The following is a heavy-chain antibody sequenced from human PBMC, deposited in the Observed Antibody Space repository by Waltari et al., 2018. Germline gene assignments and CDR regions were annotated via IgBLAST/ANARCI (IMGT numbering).Heavy chain of an antibody. D-gene: IGHD2-2*01. CDR3: AKDIAPGYQLGYMDV. J-gene: IGHJ6*03. V-gene: IGHV3-30*02. CDR1: GFTFSTYG. Sequence: QVQLVASGGGVVQPGGSLRLSFSASGFTFSTYGLPWFRQDQGKGLEWVAFIRYDGSNKYYADSVKGRFTISRDNSKNTLYLQMNSLRAEDTAVYYCAKDIAPGYQLGYMDVWGKGTTVTISS. CDR2: IRYDGSNK.